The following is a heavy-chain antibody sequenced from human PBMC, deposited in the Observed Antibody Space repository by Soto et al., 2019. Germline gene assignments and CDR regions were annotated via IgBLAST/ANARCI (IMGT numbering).Heavy chain of an antibody. J-gene: IGHJ6*02. D-gene: IGHD3-22*01. CDR3: ARDMVIDYYYGMDV. V-gene: IGHV4-59*01. CDR2: IYYSGST. Sequence: SGTLSLTCTVSGCSISSYYWSWIRQPPGKGLEWIGYIYYSGSTNYNPSLKSRVTISVDTSKNQFSLKLRSVTAADTAVYYCARDMVIDYYYGMDVWGQGTTV. CDR1: GCSISSYY.